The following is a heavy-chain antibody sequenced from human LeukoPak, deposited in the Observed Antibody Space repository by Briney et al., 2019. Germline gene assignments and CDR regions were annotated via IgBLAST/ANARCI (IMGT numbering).Heavy chain of an antibody. CDR3: ARGGITIFGVVIIPAMDV. CDR1: GGTFSSYA. J-gene: IGHJ6*04. Sequence: SVKVSCKASGGTFSSYAISWVRQAPGQGLEWMGGIIPIFGTANYAQKFQGRVTITADKSTSTAYMELSSLRSEDTAVYYCARGGITIFGVVIIPAMDVWGKGATVTVSS. D-gene: IGHD3-3*01. CDR2: IIPIFGTA. V-gene: IGHV1-69*06.